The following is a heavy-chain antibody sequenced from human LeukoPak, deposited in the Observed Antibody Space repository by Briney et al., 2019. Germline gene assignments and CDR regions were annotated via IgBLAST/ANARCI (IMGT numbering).Heavy chain of an antibody. CDR2: IWYDGSNK. Sequence: GGSLRLSCVASGFTFSSYGMHWVRQAPGKGLEWVAFIWYDGSNKYYADSVKGRFTISRDNSKNTLYLQMNSLRAEDTAVYYCAKSYSYGYDYWGQGTLVTVS. CDR1: GFTFSSYG. V-gene: IGHV3-30*02. CDR3: AKSYSYGYDY. D-gene: IGHD5-18*01. J-gene: IGHJ4*02.